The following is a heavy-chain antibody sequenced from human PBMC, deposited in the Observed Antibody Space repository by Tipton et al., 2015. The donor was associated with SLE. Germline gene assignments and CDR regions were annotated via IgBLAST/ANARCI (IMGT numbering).Heavy chain of an antibody. CDR3: ARSAIFGVIMGGYFDY. Sequence: TLSLICTVSATSISSANYCWRWIRRHPGKGLEWVGYIYNSGSAASYNPSLKSRVTMSVDTSKNQFSLKLRSVTAADTAVYYCARSAIFGVIMGGYFDYWGQGTLVTVSS. CDR2: IYNSGSA. D-gene: IGHD3-3*01. CDR1: ATSISSANYC. V-gene: IGHV4-31*03. J-gene: IGHJ4*02.